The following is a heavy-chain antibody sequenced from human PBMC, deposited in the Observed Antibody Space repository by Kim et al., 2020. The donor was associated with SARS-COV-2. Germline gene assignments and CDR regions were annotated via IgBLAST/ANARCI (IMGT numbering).Heavy chain of an antibody. J-gene: IGHJ6*02. CDR1: GYTFTGYY. V-gene: IGHV1-2*06. CDR3: ARHRSTGRYYYYGMDV. CDR2: INPNSGGT. D-gene: IGHD2-8*02. Sequence: ASVKVSCKASGYTFTGYYMHWVRQAPGQGLEWMGRINPNSGGTNYAQKFQGRVTMTRDTSISTAYMELSRLKSDDTAVYYCARHRSTGRYYYYGMDVWGQGTTVTVSS.